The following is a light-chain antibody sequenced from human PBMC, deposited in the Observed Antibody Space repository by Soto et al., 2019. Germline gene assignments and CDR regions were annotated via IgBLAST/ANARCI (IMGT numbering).Light chain of an antibody. CDR3: QQYGSSPSIT. Sequence: EIGLTQSPGTLFLSSGEKATLSCRASQSVSSSYLAWYQQKPGQAPRLLIYGASSRATGIPDRFSGSGSGTDFTLTISRLEPEDFAVYYCQQYGSSPSITFGQGTRLEIK. CDR2: GAS. V-gene: IGKV3-20*01. CDR1: QSVSSSY. J-gene: IGKJ5*01.